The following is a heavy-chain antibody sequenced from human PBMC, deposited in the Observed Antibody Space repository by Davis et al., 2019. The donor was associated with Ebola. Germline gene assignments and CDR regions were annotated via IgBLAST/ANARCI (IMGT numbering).Heavy chain of an antibody. D-gene: IGHD1-26*01. CDR3: AKILATATRWDY. CDR1: GSTFRRHW. Sequence: GESPNTPFPALGSTFRRHWMRWFRQAPGKGLELVANIKPVGSAGYYAVSVKGRITISRDNAKNSLYLQMDSLRAEDTALYFCAKILATATRWDYWGQGALVTVSS. V-gene: IGHV3-7*03. CDR2: IKPVGSAG. J-gene: IGHJ4*02.